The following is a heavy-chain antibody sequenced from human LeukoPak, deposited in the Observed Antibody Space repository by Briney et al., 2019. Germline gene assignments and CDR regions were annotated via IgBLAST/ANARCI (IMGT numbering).Heavy chain of an antibody. D-gene: IGHD1-26*01. Sequence: SETLSLTCVVYGGSFSGYYWSWIRQPPGKGLEWIGEINHSGSTNYNPSLKSRVTISVDTSKNQFSLKLSSVTAADTAVYYCARGTVGATWVDYWGQGTLVTVSS. CDR1: GGSFSGYY. CDR2: INHSGST. J-gene: IGHJ4*02. CDR3: ARGTVGATWVDY. V-gene: IGHV4-34*01.